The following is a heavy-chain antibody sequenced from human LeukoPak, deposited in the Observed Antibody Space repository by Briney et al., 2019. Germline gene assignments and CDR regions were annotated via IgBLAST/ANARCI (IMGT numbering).Heavy chain of an antibody. CDR1: GYTFTSYG. CDR2: ISAYNGNT. D-gene: IGHD3-10*01. Sequence: ASVEVSCKASGYTFTSYGISWVRQAPGQGLEWMGWISAYNGNTNYAQKLQGRVTMTTDTSTSTAYMELRSLRSDDTAVYYCARVSKGEYYYDYWGQGTLVTVSS. CDR3: ARVSKGEYYYDY. V-gene: IGHV1-18*01. J-gene: IGHJ4*02.